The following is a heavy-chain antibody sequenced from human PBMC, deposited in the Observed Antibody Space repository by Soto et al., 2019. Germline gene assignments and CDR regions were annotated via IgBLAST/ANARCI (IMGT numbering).Heavy chain of an antibody. CDR3: ARHERPDFGGYAWFDP. D-gene: IGHD4-17*01. V-gene: IGHV5-51*01. J-gene: IGHJ5*02. CDR2: IYPDDSDT. CDR1: GYSFTNYW. Sequence: GESLKISCKGSGYSFTNYWISWVRQMPGKGLEWMGIIYPDDSDTRYSPSFQGHVIISADKSISTAYLQWSSLEASDTAMYYCARHERPDFGGYAWFDPWGQGTLVTVSS.